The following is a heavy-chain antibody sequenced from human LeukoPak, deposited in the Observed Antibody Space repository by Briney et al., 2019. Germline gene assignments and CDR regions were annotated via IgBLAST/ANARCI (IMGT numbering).Heavy chain of an antibody. CDR1: GSTFSSYA. Sequence: PGGSLRLSCAASGSTFSSYAMSWVRQAPGKGLEWVSGISGSDYSTYYADSVKGRFTISRDNSKNTLYLQMNSLRAEDTAVYYCAKYYYDSSGYYDAAPLDYWGQGTLVTVFS. CDR3: AKYYYDSSGYYDAAPLDY. V-gene: IGHV3-23*01. J-gene: IGHJ4*02. D-gene: IGHD3-22*01. CDR2: ISGSDYST.